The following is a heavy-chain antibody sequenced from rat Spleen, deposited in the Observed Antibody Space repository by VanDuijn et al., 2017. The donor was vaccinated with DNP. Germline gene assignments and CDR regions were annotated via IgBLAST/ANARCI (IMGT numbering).Heavy chain of an antibody. CDR3: ARLRLEWEVRAMDA. D-gene: IGHD1-1*01. CDR2: ISYGGST. J-gene: IGHJ4*01. Sequence: EVQLQESGPGLVKPSQSLSLTCSVTGYSITSNYWGWIRKFPGSEMEWIGNISYGGSTRYNPSLKSRNSITRDTSKNQFFLQLNSLTTEDTATYYCARLRLEWEVRAMDAWGQGTSVTVSS. V-gene: IGHV3-1*01. CDR1: GYSITSNY.